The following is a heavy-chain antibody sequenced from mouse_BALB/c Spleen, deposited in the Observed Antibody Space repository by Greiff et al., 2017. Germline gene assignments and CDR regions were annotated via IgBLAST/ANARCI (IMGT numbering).Heavy chain of an antibody. CDR3: ARGGNYYGSSLDY. J-gene: IGHJ2*01. Sequence: DVQLVESGPGLVKPSQSLSLTCSVTGYSITSGYYWNWIRQFPGNKLEWMGYISYDGSNNYNPSLKNRISITRDTSKNQFFLKLNSVTTEDTATYYCARGGNYYGSSLDYWGQGTTLTVSS. D-gene: IGHD1-1*01. CDR2: ISYDGSN. CDR1: GYSITSGYY. V-gene: IGHV3-6*02.